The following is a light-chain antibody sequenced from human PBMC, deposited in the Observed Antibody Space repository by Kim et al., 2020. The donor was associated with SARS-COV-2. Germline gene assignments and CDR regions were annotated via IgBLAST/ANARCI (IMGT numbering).Light chain of an antibody. V-gene: IGLV1-40*01. CDR2: VNS. J-gene: IGLJ3*02. CDR3: QSYDSGSTV. CDR1: SSNIGAGYD. Sequence: PGQRVTISCTGSSSNIGAGYDVHWYQQLPGTAPKLLIYVNSNRPSGVPDRFSGYKSGTSASLAITGLQAEDEADYYCQSYDSGSTVFGGGTKLTVL.